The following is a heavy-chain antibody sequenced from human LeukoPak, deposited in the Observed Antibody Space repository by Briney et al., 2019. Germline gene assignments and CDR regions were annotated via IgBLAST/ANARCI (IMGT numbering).Heavy chain of an antibody. Sequence: PGGSLRLSCEASGFTFSNYGMHWVRQAPGKGLEWVALILYDGSNKFYGDSVKGRFTFSRDNSKNTLYLQMNSLRVEDTAVYYCAKDRVDTALIMPYFDYWGQGTLVTVS. CDR1: GFTFSNYG. V-gene: IGHV3-30*02. J-gene: IGHJ4*02. CDR2: ILYDGSNK. D-gene: IGHD5-18*01. CDR3: AKDRVDTALIMPYFDY.